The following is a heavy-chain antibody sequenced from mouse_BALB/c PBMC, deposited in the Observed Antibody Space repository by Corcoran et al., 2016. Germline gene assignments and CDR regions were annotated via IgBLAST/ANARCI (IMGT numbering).Heavy chain of an antibody. V-gene: IGHV8-12*01. D-gene: IGHD1-2*01. J-gene: IGHJ2*01. CDR1: GFSLSTSGMG. Sequence: QVTLKESGPGILQPSQTLSLTCSFSGFSLSTSGMGVSWIRQPSGKGLEWLAHIYWDDDKRFNPSLKSRLTISKDTSSNQVFLKITSVDTADTATDSCPRRAPFDTTASFDYWGQGTTLTVSS. CDR3: PRRAPFDTTASFDY. CDR2: IYWDDDK.